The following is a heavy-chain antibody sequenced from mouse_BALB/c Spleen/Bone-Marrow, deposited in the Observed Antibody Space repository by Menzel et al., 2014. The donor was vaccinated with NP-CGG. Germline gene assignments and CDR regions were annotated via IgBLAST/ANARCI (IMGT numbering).Heavy chain of an antibody. CDR1: GYSFTGYT. CDR3: ARSGRPFAMYY. Sequence: SGPELVKPGASPKISCKTSGYSFTGYTLYWVKRSHGKNLQWIGLINPYNGDTNYNQKFKDKATLTVDRSSSTAYMELRSLTSEDSAVYYCARSGRPFAMYYWGQGTSVTVSS. J-gene: IGHJ4*01. V-gene: IGHV1-18*01. D-gene: IGHD2-12*01. CDR2: INPYNGDT.